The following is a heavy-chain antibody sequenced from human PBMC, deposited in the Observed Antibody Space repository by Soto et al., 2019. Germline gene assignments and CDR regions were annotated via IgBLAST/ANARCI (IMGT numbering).Heavy chain of an antibody. CDR3: TTGSPLAAAGPFDY. J-gene: IGHJ4*02. V-gene: IGHV3-15*07. D-gene: IGHD6-13*01. CDR1: GFTFSNAW. Sequence: GGSLRLSCAASGFTFSNAWMNWVRQAPGKGLEWVGRIKSKTDGGTTDYAAPVKGRFTISRDDSKNTLYLQMNSLKTEDTAVYYCTTGSPLAAAGPFDYWGQGTLVTVSS. CDR2: IKSKTDGGTT.